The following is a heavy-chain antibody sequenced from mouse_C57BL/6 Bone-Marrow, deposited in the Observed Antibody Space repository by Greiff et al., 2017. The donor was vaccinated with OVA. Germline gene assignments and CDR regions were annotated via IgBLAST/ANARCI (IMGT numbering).Heavy chain of an antibody. CDR2: IFPGSGGT. Sequence: QVQLQQSGPELVRPGASVKISCKAPGYTFTSYWMQWVRQRPGQGLEWIGGIFPGSGGTNYNEKFKGKATLTVDTSSSTAYMQLSSLTSEDSAVYFCAVDCCGNWFAYWGQGTLVTISA. D-gene: IGHD1-1*01. J-gene: IGHJ3*01. V-gene: IGHV1-56*01. CDR1: GYTFTSYW. CDR3: AVDCCGNWFAY.